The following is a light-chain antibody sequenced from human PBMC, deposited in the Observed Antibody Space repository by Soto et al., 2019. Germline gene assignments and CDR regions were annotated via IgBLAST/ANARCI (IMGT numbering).Light chain of an antibody. CDR2: KAS. J-gene: IGKJ1*01. CDR1: QSINNW. CDR3: QQYNTYWT. Sequence: GDRVPIPCRASQSINNWLAWYQQKPGKAPKLLIYKASTLQSGVPSRFSGSGSGTEFTLTISSLQPDDFATYYCQQYNTYWTFGQGTKV. V-gene: IGKV1-5*03.